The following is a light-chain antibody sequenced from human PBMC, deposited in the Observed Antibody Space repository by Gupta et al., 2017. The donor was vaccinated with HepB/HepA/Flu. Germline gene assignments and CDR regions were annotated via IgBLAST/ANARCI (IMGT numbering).Light chain of an antibody. J-gene: IGKJ4*01. Sequence: DIVLTQSPEFLPVSLGDRATIKCKSSQNVFDRSKNKNYLAWLQQKPGQPPKLLVSWASSREPGVPDRFSGSGSGTDFTLAISRVRAEDVGVYYCQQYYRTRAFSFGRGTKVEI. CDR3: QQYYRTRAFS. V-gene: IGKV4-1*01. CDR2: WAS. CDR1: QNVFDRSKNKNY.